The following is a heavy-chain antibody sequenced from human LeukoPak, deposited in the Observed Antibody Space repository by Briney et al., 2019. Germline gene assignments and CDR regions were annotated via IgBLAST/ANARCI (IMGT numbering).Heavy chain of an antibody. J-gene: IGHJ4*02. CDR1: GGTFSSYS. D-gene: IGHD2-2*01. V-gene: IGHV1-69*04. CDR3: ARGSSSTTRNEAIVDY. Sequence: GASVKVSSKASGGTFSSYSLIWVRQAPGQGLEWMGRIIPILDIANYAQKFQGRVTITADKSTSTAYMELSSLRSEDTAVYYCARGSSSTTRNEAIVDYWGQGTLVTVSS. CDR2: IIPILDIA.